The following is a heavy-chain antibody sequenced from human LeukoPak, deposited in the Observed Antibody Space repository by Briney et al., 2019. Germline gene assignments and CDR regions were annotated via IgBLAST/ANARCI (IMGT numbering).Heavy chain of an antibody. V-gene: IGHV4-34*01. J-gene: IGHJ6*02. D-gene: IGHD2-2*01. Sequence: SETLSLTCAVYGGSFSGYYWSWIRQPPGKGLEWIGEINHSGSTNYNPSLKSRVTISVDTSKNQFSLKLSSVTAADTAVYCCARVDCSSTSCYLDYYGMDVWGQGTTVTVSS. CDR2: INHSGST. CDR1: GGSFSGYY. CDR3: ARVDCSSTSCYLDYYGMDV.